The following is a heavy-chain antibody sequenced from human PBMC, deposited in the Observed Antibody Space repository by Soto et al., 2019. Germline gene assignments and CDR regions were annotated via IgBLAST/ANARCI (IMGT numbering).Heavy chain of an antibody. CDR3: AREWIVVVPAARLDYYGMDV. Sequence: SVNVACKASVCTLSGYAISVVRQAPGHGLEWMGGIIPIFGTANYAQKFQGRVTITSDKSTSTAYMELSSLRSEDTAVYYCAREWIVVVPAARLDYYGMDVWGQGTTVPVSS. D-gene: IGHD2-2*01. CDR1: VCTLSGYA. V-gene: IGHV1-69*06. CDR2: IIPIFGTA. J-gene: IGHJ6*02.